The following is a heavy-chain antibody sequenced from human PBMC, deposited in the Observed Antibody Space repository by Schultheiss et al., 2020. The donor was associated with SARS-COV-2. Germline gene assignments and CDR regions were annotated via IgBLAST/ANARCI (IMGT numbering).Heavy chain of an antibody. J-gene: IGHJ4*02. CDR2: LDRDGIEK. Sequence: GGSLRLSCAASGFTFSNAWMNWVRQAPGKGLQWVANLDRDGIEKHYVDSVEGRFTISRDNAKNSVYLQMNSVRVDDTAIYYCARITDGDYFDYWGQGTLVTVSS. CDR1: GFTFSNAW. V-gene: IGHV3-7*03. D-gene: IGHD1-14*01. CDR3: ARITDGDYFDY.